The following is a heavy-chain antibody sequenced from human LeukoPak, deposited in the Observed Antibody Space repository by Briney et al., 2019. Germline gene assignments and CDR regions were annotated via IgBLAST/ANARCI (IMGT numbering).Heavy chain of an antibody. D-gene: IGHD6-13*01. CDR1: GFTFDDYA. V-gene: IGHV3-9*03. CDR2: ISWNSGSI. J-gene: IGHJ4*02. CDR3: AGGDTAAAGTMVLRY. Sequence: GGSLRLSCAASGFTFDDYAMHWVRQAPGKGLEWVSGISWNSGSIGYADSVKGRFTISRDNAKNSLYLQMNSLRAEDMALYYCAGGDTAAAGTMVLRYWGQGTLVTVSS.